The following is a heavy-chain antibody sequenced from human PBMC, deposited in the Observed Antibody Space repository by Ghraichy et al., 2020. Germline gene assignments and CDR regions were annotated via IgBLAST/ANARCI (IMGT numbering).Heavy chain of an antibody. CDR1: GGTFSSYA. D-gene: IGHD1-26*01. Sequence: SVKVSCKASGGTFSSYAISWVRQAPGQGLEWMGGIIPIFGTANYAQKFQGRVTITADESTSTAYMELSSLRSEDTAVYYCARSYSGSYAPPSWVSPEADYWGQGTLVTVSS. V-gene: IGHV1-69*13. CDR2: IIPIFGTA. CDR3: ARSYSGSYAPPSWVSPEADY. J-gene: IGHJ4*02.